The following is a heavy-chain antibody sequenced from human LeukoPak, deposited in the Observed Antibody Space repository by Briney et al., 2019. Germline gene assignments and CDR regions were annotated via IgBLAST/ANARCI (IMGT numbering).Heavy chain of an antibody. V-gene: IGHV1-46*01. J-gene: IGHJ4*02. Sequence: GASVKVSCKASGYSFTSYFIHWVRQAPGQGLEWMGIINPSGGSANYAQKFQGRVTMTRDMSTSTVYMELSSLRSEDTAVYYCARMTTVTRGLDYWGQGTLVTVSS. CDR2: INPSGGSA. D-gene: IGHD4-17*01. CDR1: GYSFTSYF. CDR3: ARMTTVTRGLDY.